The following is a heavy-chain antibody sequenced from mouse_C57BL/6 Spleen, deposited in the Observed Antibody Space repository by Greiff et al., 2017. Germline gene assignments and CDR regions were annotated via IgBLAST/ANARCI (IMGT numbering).Heavy chain of an antibody. V-gene: IGHV5-4*01. CDR1: GFTFSSYA. Sequence: EVMLVESGGGLVKPGGSLKLSCAASGFTFSSYAMSWVRQTPEKRLEWVATISDGGSYTYYPDNVKGRFTISRDNAKNNLYLQMSHLKSEDTAMYYCARDSTVFAYWGQGTLVTVSA. CDR2: ISDGGSYT. CDR3: ARDSTVFAY. J-gene: IGHJ3*01. D-gene: IGHD2-1*01.